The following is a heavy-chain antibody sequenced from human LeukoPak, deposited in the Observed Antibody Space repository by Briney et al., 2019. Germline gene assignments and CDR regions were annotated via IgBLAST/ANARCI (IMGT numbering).Heavy chain of an antibody. Sequence: PGGSLRLSCAASGFSFSSYAMSWVRQAPGKGLEWVSAITGSGGSTYYADSVRGRFTISRDNSKNTLYLYMINLGAEDTAVYYCARAKYSNSWDYFDFWGQGTLVTVAS. CDR3: ARAKYSNSWDYFDF. CDR1: GFSFSSYA. V-gene: IGHV3-23*01. J-gene: IGHJ4*02. D-gene: IGHD6-6*01. CDR2: ITGSGGST.